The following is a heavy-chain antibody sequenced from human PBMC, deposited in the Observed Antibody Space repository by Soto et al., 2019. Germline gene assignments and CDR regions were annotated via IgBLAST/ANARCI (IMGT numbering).Heavy chain of an antibody. CDR2: ISYDGSNK. Sequence: QVQLVESGGGVVQPGRSLRLSCAASGFTFSSYGMHWVRQAPGKGLEWVAVISYDGSNKYYADSVKGRFTISRDNSKNTLYLQMNSLRAEDTAVYYCAKDTSMRYYYYGMDVWGQGTTVTVSS. D-gene: IGHD2-8*01. CDR1: GFTFSSYG. V-gene: IGHV3-30*18. J-gene: IGHJ6*02. CDR3: AKDTSMRYYYYGMDV.